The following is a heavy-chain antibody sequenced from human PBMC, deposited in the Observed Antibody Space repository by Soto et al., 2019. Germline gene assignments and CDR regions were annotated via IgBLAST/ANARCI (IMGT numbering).Heavy chain of an antibody. CDR1: GGSITSANYY. Sequence: QVQLQESGPGLVKPSQTLSLSCSISGGSITSANYYWTWIRLFPGKGLEWIGYIYSSGTTHYNPSLKGQATISLDTSNNQFSLEVKSATAADTAVYYCARMGLHLGELSRNWFDPWGQGSLVTVSS. CDR2: IYSSGTT. CDR3: ARMGLHLGELSRNWFDP. V-gene: IGHV4-31*01. J-gene: IGHJ5*02. D-gene: IGHD3-16*02.